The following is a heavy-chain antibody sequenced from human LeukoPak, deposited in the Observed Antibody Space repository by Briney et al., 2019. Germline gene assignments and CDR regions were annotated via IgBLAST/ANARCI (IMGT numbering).Heavy chain of an antibody. D-gene: IGHD1-26*01. CDR1: GFTFSSYS. CDR2: IRSKANSYAT. V-gene: IGHV3-73*01. J-gene: IGHJ6*03. Sequence: GGSLRLSCAASGFTFSSYSMNWVRQAPGKGLEWVGRIRSKANSYATAYAASVKGRFTISRDDSKNTAYLQMNSLKTEDTAVYYCTRQPEVGSYYYYYYMDVWGKGTTVTVSS. CDR3: TRQPEVGSYYYYYYMDV.